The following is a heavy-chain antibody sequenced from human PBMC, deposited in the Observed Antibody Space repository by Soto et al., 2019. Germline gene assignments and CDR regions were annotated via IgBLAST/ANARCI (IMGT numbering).Heavy chain of an antibody. Sequence: ASVKVSCKASGYTFTSYYMHWVRQAPGQGLEWMGIINPSGGSTSYAQKFQGRVTMTRDTSASTVYMELSSLRSEDTAVYYCAREYSSSWYTGYYYYGMDVWGQGTTVTVSS. CDR2: INPSGGST. D-gene: IGHD6-13*01. V-gene: IGHV1-46*01. J-gene: IGHJ6*02. CDR3: AREYSSSWYTGYYYYGMDV. CDR1: GYTFTSYY.